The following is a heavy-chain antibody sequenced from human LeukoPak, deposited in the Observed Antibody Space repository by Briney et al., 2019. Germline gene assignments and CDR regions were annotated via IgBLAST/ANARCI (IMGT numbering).Heavy chain of an antibody. D-gene: IGHD4-17*01. CDR3: ARDYGDNLPGYSDY. V-gene: IGHV1-18*01. Sequence: ASVKVSSKASGYTFTIDGISWVRQAPGQGLEWMGWISAYNGNTNYAQKLQGRVTMTTDTSTSTAYMELRSLRSDDTAVYYCARDYGDNLPGYSDYWGQGTLVTVSS. J-gene: IGHJ4*02. CDR1: GYTFTIDG. CDR2: ISAYNGNT.